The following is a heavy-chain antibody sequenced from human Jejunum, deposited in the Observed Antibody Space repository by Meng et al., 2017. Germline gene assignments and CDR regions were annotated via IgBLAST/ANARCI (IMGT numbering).Heavy chain of an antibody. CDR3: ARAIRERYFDY. V-gene: IGHV4-38-2*02. J-gene: IGHJ4*02. D-gene: IGHD1-14*01. CDR2: VWRSGAT. CDR1: ALSTTAPSY. Sequence: VQLQVPGLGLVQPSRPLSLTCTGSALSTTAPSYRTCIRQAPGKGLEWMGEVWRSGATYYPPSLSRRITISKDTYNNQFPLQVAFLTAADTAVYYCARAIRERYFDYWGQGTLVTVSS.